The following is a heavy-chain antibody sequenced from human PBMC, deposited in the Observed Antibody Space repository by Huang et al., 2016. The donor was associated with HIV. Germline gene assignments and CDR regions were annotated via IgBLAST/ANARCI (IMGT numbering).Heavy chain of an antibody. J-gene: IGHJ3*02. Sequence: QIRLVQSGAEVKKPGASVRVSCQASGDAFSGCGFSWVRRAPGQGPGWVGCLRACNGGTNYGQMFQGGIPLTPVTSTTTFYMNLRSLRSDYTAVYYCARDPKYHSFPYFRRRRGIDIWGQGTVVTVSS. CDR1: GDAFSGCG. V-gene: IGHV1-18*04. CDR2: LRACNGGT. CDR3: ARDPKYHSFPYFRRRRGIDI. D-gene: IGHD3-16*01.